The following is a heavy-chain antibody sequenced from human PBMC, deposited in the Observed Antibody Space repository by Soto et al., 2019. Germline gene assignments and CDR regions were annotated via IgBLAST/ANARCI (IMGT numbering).Heavy chain of an antibody. CDR3: ARDLGSFRVTESVCFDP. Sequence: SETLSLTCTVSGGSVSSGSYYWSWIRQPPGKGLEWIGNIYYSGSTNYNPSLKSRVTISVDTSKNQFSLKLSSVTAADTAVYYCARDLGSFRVTESVCFDPWGQGTLVTVSS. CDR2: IYYSGST. J-gene: IGHJ5*02. CDR1: GGSVSSGSYY. V-gene: IGHV4-61*01. D-gene: IGHD1-26*01.